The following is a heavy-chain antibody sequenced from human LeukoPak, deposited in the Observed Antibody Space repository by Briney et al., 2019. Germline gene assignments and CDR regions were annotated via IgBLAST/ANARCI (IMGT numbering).Heavy chain of an antibody. D-gene: IGHD3-3*01. CDR2: INHSGST. CDR3: ARVGTSRQTLYYDFWSGYIGDTVFDY. V-gene: IGHV4-34*01. J-gene: IGHJ4*02. CDR1: GGSFSGYY. Sequence: SETLSLTCAVYGGSFSGYYWSWIRQPPGKGLEWIGEINHSGSTNYNPSLKSRVTISVDTSKNQFSLKLSSVTAADTAVYYCARVGTSRQTLYYDFWSGYIGDTVFDYWGQGTLVTVSS.